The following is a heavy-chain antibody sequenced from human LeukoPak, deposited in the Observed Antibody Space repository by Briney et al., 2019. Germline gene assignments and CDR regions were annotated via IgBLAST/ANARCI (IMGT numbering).Heavy chain of an antibody. CDR1: GFTFGSYG. CDR3: AKDPTSTSYYYYYMDV. J-gene: IGHJ6*03. D-gene: IGHD2-2*01. Sequence: RGSLRLSCAASGFTFGSYGMHWVRQAPGKWLEWVAFIQYDGSNKYYADSVKGRFTISRDNSKNTLYLQMNSLRAEDTAVYYCAKDPTSTSYYYYYMDVWGKGTTVTVSS. CDR2: IQYDGSNK. V-gene: IGHV3-30*02.